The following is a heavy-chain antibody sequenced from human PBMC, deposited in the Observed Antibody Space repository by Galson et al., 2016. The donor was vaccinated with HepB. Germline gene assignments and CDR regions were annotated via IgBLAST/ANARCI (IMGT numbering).Heavy chain of an antibody. D-gene: IGHD1-26*01. J-gene: IGHJ1*01. CDR3: ARDALGTWDLTT. CDR2: ISFDGSNN. Sequence: SLRLSCAASGFTFSSYALHWVRQAPGKGLEWVAVISFDGSNNFYADSVKGRFTISRDNSKNTLYLQRNSLRVEDTARYYCARDALGTWDLTTWGQGTLVSVSS. CDR1: GFTFSSYA. V-gene: IGHV3-30-3*01.